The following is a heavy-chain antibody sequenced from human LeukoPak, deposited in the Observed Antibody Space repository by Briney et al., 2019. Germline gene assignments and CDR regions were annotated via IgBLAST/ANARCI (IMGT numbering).Heavy chain of an antibody. CDR2: IRSKANSYAT. V-gene: IGHV3-73*01. D-gene: IGHD3-16*02. J-gene: IGHJ4*02. CDR3: TSRAGGDYVWGSYPLPFDY. CDR1: GFTFSGSA. Sequence: GGSLRLSCAASGFTFSGSAMHWVRQASGKGLEWVGRIRSKANSYATAYAASVKGRFTISRDDSKNTAYLQMNSLKTEDTAVYYCTSRAGGDYVWGSYPLPFDYWGQGTLVTVSS.